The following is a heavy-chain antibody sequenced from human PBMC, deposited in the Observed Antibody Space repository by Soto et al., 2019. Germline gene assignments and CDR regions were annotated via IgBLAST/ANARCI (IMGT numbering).Heavy chain of an antibody. CDR1: GYTFTGYY. Sequence: ASVKVSCKASGYTFTGYYMHWVRQAPGQGLEWMGWINPNSGGTNYAQKFQGRVTMTRDTSISTAYMELSRLRSDETAVYYCARGKYSSSPPPYWGQGNLVTVSS. CDR3: ARGKYSSSPPPY. V-gene: IGHV1-2*02. CDR2: INPNSGGT. D-gene: IGHD6-6*01. J-gene: IGHJ4*02.